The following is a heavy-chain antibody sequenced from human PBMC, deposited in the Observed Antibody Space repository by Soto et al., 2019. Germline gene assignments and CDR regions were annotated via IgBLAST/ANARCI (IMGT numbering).Heavy chain of an antibody. J-gene: IGHJ5*02. CDR3: ARESGDWPLNWFDP. V-gene: IGHV3-74*01. Sequence: PGGSLRLSCAASGFNFSNHWMHWVRQRPAEGLVWVSRITSDGKSKAYAESVKGRVAISRDNAKNTLYLQMNGLTAEDTAVYYCARESGDWPLNWFDPWGQGTLVTVSS. CDR1: GFNFSNHW. D-gene: IGHD2-21*02. CDR2: ITSDGKSK.